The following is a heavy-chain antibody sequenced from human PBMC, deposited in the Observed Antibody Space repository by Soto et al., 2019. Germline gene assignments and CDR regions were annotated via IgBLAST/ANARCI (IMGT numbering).Heavy chain of an antibody. V-gene: IGHV1-69*01. Sequence: QVQLXQSXXXXRMPGSSVKVSCKASGGTFSTYPINWVRQAPGQGLXXXGGIIPLFGTTNYAQKFKGRVIIPADESTSTAYMELSSLRAEDAAVYSCARGANHGSSWYFWFDPCGQGTLVTVSS. D-gene: IGHD6-13*01. CDR3: ARGANHGSSWYFWFDP. CDR2: IIPLFGTT. J-gene: IGHJ5*02. CDR1: GGTFSTYP.